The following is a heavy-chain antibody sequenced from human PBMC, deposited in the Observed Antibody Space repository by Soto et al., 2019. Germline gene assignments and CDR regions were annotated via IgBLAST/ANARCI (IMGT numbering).Heavy chain of an antibody. J-gene: IGHJ4*02. Sequence: PGGSLRLSCAASGFIFGDAWISWVRQAPGKGLEWIGRVKSKSEGGTTDYAALVKGRFTVSRDDSINTVSLQMDSLKMEDTAVYFCVAGSPFEYWGQGTLVTASS. V-gene: IGHV3-15*05. CDR1: GFIFGDAW. D-gene: IGHD2-21*01. CDR3: VAGSPFEY. CDR2: VKSKSEGGTT.